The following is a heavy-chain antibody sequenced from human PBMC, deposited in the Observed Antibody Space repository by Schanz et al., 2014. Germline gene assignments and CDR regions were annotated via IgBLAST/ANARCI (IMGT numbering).Heavy chain of an antibody. CDR1: GFTFSDYY. D-gene: IGHD6-6*01. CDR3: ARAPPPYSSSPYYWYYGMDV. CDR2: ISHNSHYT. J-gene: IGHJ6*02. Sequence: QVQLVESGGGLVKPGGSLRLSCAASGFTFSDYYMSWIRQAPGKGLEWVSYISHNSHYTNYADSVKGRFTISRDTAETSGYLQMTSLRAEDPAGYYCARAPPPYSSSPYYWYYGMDVWGQGTTVTVSS. V-gene: IGHV3-11*05.